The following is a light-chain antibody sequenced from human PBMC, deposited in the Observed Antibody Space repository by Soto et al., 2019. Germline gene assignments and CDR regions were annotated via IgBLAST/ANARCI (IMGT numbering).Light chain of an antibody. CDR3: QQRYSTPIT. J-gene: IGKJ5*01. V-gene: IGKV1-39*01. CDR2: AAS. Sequence: DIQMTQSPSSLSASVGDRVTITCRASQSIGSDLNWYQQKPGKAPKLLIYAASSLQSGVPSRFSGSGSGTDFTLTISSLQPEDFATYYCQQRYSTPITFGQGTRLETK. CDR1: QSIGSD.